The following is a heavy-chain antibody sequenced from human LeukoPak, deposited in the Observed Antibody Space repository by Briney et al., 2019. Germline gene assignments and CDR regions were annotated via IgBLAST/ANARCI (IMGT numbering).Heavy chain of an antibody. V-gene: IGHV4-34*01. CDR1: GGSFSGYY. Sequence: SETLSFTCAVYGGSFSGYYWSWIRQPPGKGLEWIGEINHSGSTNYNPSLKSRVTISVDTSKNQFSLKLSSVTAADTAVYYCAGAHYYGSGSYYLYFDYWGQGTLVTVSS. CDR3: AGAHYYGSGSYYLYFDY. CDR2: INHSGST. J-gene: IGHJ4*02. D-gene: IGHD3-10*01.